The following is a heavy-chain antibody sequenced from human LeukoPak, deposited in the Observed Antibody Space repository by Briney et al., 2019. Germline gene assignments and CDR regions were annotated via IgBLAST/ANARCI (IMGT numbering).Heavy chain of an antibody. Sequence: KPSETLSLTCTVSGGSISSYYWSWIRQPPGKGLEWIGEINHSGSTNYNPSLKSRVTISVDTSKNQFSLKLSSVTAADTAVYYCARGRYDFWSGYYTGSWVWFDPWGQGTLVTVSS. CDR3: ARGRYDFWSGYYTGSWVWFDP. CDR2: INHSGST. D-gene: IGHD3-3*01. V-gene: IGHV4-34*01. J-gene: IGHJ5*02. CDR1: GGSISSYY.